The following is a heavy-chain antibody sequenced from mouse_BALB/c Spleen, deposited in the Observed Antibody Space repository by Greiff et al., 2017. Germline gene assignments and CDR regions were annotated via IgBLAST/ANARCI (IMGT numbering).Heavy chain of an antibody. CDR2: ISSGGSYT. CDR1: GFTFSSYA. V-gene: IGHV5-9-4*01. J-gene: IGHJ3*01. Sequence: EVQVVESGGGLVKPGGSLKLSCAASGFTFSSYAMSWVRQSPEKRLEWVAEISSGGSYTYYPDTVTGRFTISRDNAKNTLYLEMSSLRSEDTAMYYCARGDYGGQGTLVTVSA. CDR3: ARGDY.